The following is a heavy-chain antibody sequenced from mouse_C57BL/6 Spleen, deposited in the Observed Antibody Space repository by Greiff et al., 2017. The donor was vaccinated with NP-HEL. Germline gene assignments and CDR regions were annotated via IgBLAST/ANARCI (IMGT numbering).Heavy chain of an antibody. CDR1: GFNIKDYY. D-gene: IGHD2-4*01. J-gene: IGHJ1*03. CDR2: IDPEDGDT. CDR3: TYVDYGSYWYFDV. V-gene: IGHV14-1*01. Sequence: EVQLQESGAELVRPGASVKLSCTASGFNIKDYYMHWVKQRPEQGLEWIGRIDPEDGDTEYAPKFQGKATMNADTSSNTAYLQLSSLTSEDTAVYYCTYVDYGSYWYFDVWGTGTTVTVSS.